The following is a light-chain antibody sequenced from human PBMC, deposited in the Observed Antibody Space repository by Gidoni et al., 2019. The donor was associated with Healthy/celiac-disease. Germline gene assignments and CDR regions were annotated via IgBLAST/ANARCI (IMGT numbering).Light chain of an antibody. Sequence: EMCLTQSQGTLSLSPGERATLSCRASQSVSSSYLAWYQQKPGQAPRLLIYGASSRATGIPDRFSGSGSGTDFTLTISRLEPEDFAVYYCQQYGSSPWTFGQGTKVEIK. CDR3: QQYGSSPWT. CDR1: QSVSSSY. CDR2: GAS. V-gene: IGKV3-20*01. J-gene: IGKJ1*01.